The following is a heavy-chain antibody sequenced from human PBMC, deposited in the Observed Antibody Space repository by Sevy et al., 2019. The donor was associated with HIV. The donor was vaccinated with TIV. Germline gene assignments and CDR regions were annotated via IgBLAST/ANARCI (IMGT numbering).Heavy chain of an antibody. CDR1: GFTFSSYA. V-gene: IGHV3-23*01. CDR2: ISGSGGST. CDR3: AKGDDYVWGSFDY. D-gene: IGHD3-16*01. J-gene: IGHJ4*02. Sequence: GGSLRLSCAASGFTFSSYAMSWVRQAPGKGLEWVSAISGSGGSTYYADSVKGRFTISRDNPKNTLYLQMNSLRAEDTAVYYCAKGDDYVWGSFDYWGQGTLVTVSS.